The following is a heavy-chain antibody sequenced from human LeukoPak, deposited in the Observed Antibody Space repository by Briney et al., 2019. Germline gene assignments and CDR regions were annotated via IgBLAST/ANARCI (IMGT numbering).Heavy chain of an antibody. CDR1: GGSISSGDYY. D-gene: IGHD2-2*01. Sequence: PSETLSLTCTVSGGSISSGDYYWSWIRQHPGKGLEWIGYIYYSGSTYYNPSLKSRVTISVDTSKNQFSLKLSSVTAADTAVYYCARRIGYCSSTSCANWFDPWGQGTLVTVSS. V-gene: IGHV4-31*03. CDR2: IYYSGST. J-gene: IGHJ5*02. CDR3: ARRIGYCSSTSCANWFDP.